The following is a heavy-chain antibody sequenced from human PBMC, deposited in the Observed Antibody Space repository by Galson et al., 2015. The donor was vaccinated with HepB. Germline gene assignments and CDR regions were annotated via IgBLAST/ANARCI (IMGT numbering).Heavy chain of an antibody. CDR2: IKSKTDGGTT. Sequence: SLRLSCAASGFTFSNAWMNWVRQAPGKGLEWVGRIKSKTDGGTTDYAAPVKGRFTISRDDSKNTPYLQMNSLKTEDTAVYYCTTARPTRYCSSTSCYNDSIDYWGQGTLVTVSS. CDR1: GFTFSNAW. D-gene: IGHD2-2*02. CDR3: TTARPTRYCSSTSCYNDSIDY. V-gene: IGHV3-15*07. J-gene: IGHJ4*02.